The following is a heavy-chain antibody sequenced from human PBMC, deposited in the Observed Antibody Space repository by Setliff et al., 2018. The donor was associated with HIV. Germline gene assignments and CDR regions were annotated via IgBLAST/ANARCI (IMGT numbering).Heavy chain of an antibody. CDR2: IYYTEIT. D-gene: IGHD5-12*01. V-gene: IGHV4-31*03. J-gene: IGHJ6*02. CDR1: GGSISSGGFY. CDR3: AREGVGYNPFYYYGMDV. Sequence: PSETLSLTCTVSGGSISSGGFYWTWIRQHPGKGLEWIGYIYYTEITYYNPSLRSRLTISLDTSKNQFSLKLSSVTAADTAVYFCAREGVGYNPFYYYGMDVWGQGTTVTVSS.